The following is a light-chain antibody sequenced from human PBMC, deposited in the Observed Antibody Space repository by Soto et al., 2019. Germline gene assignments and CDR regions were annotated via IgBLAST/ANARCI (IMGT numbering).Light chain of an antibody. J-gene: IGKJ4*01. CDR3: QQYGDSPLT. V-gene: IGKV3-20*01. CDR2: GAS. Sequence: EIVLTQSPGTLSLSPGERATLSCRASQTVSRNYLAWYQERPGQASMLLIYGASSRATGTPDMFSGSGCGTEFTLTIGRLEPEDFAVYYCQQYGDSPLTFGGGTKVEIK. CDR1: QTVSRNY.